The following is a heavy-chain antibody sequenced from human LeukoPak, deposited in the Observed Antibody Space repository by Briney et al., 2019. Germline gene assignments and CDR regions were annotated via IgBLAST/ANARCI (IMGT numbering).Heavy chain of an antibody. CDR1: GFTFSGYG. D-gene: IGHD3-10*01. CDR3: ARDMYDNGWSSFDY. V-gene: IGHV3-23*01. Sequence: PGGSLRLSCAASGFTFSGYGMTWVRQAPGKGLEWVSGISGGGGSTYYADSVKGRFTISRDNSKNTLYVQMNSLRAEDTALYYCARDMYDNGWSSFDYWGQGTLVTVSS. CDR2: ISGGGGST. J-gene: IGHJ4*02.